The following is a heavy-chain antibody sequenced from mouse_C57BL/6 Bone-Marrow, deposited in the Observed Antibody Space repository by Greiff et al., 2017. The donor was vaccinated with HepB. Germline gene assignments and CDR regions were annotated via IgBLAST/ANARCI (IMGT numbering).Heavy chain of an antibody. CDR1: GFNIKDDY. CDR3: TVYSNYEAWFAY. D-gene: IGHD2-5*01. Sequence: VQLQQSGAELVRPGASVKLSCTASGFNIKDDYMHWVKQRPEQGLEWIGWIDPENGDTEYASKFQGKATITADTSSNTAYLQLSSLTSEDTAVYYCTVYSNYEAWFAYWGQGTLVTVSA. V-gene: IGHV14-4*01. J-gene: IGHJ3*01. CDR2: IDPENGDT.